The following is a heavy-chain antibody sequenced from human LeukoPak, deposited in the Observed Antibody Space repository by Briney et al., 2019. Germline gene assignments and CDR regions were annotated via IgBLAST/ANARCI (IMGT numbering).Heavy chain of an antibody. D-gene: IGHD1-26*01. V-gene: IGHV1-46*01. CDR2: INPSGGST. J-gene: IGHJ4*02. CDR3: ARAFLSRGYFDY. Sequence: ASVKVSCKASGYTFTSYYMHWVRQAPGQGLEWMGIINPSGGSTSYAQKFQGRVTMTRDMSTSTVYMELSSLRSEDTAVYYCARAFLSRGYFDYWGQGTLVTVSS. CDR1: GYTFTSYY.